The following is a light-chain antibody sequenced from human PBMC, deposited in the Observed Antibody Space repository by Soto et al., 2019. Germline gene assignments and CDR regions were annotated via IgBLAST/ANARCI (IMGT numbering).Light chain of an antibody. CDR1: SSDVGGYNY. CDR2: AVT. Sequence: QSVLTPPASVSGSPGQSITISCTGTSSDVGGYNYVSWYQQHPGKAPKLMIYAVTDRPSGVSSRFSGSKSGNTASLTISGLQAEDEADYYSNAYTSNNPYVFGTGTKVTVL. J-gene: IGLJ1*01. CDR3: NAYTSNNPYV. V-gene: IGLV2-14*01.